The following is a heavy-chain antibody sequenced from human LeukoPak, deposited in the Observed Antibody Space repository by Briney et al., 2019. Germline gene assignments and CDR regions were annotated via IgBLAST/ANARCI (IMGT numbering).Heavy chain of an antibody. Sequence: SETLSLTWTVSGGSISSYYCSWIRQPAGKGLEWIGRIYTSGSTNYNPSPKSRVTISVDKSKNQFSLKLSSVTAADTAVYYCARWGLCSGGSCIYYAYFDYWGQGTLVTVSS. J-gene: IGHJ4*02. CDR1: GGSISSYY. V-gene: IGHV4-4*07. D-gene: IGHD2-15*01. CDR2: IYTSGST. CDR3: ARWGLCSGGSCIYYAYFDY.